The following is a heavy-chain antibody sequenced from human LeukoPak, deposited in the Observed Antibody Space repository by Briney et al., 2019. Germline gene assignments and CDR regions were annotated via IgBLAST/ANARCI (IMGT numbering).Heavy chain of an antibody. CDR3: ARLKDIVVVPAANVGFDY. J-gene: IGHJ4*02. Sequence: ASVKVSCKASGYTFTGYYMHWVRQAPGQGLEWMGWINPNSGGTNYAQKFQGRVTMTRDTYISTAYMELSRLRSDDTAVYYCARLKDIVVVPAANVGFDYWGQGTLVTVSS. V-gene: IGHV1-2*02. CDR1: GYTFTGYY. CDR2: INPNSGGT. D-gene: IGHD2-2*01.